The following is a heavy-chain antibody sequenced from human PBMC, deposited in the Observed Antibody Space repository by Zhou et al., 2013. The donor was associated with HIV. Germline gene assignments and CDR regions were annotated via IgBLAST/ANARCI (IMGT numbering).Heavy chain of an antibody. D-gene: IGHD3-10*01. CDR3: ARELGYVKGGGFLDY. V-gene: IGHV1-46*01. J-gene: IGHJ4*02. Sequence: QVQLVQSGAEVKKPGASVKVSCKASGYTFTSYYMHWVRQAPGQGLEWMGIINPSGGSTSYAQKFQGRVTMTRDTSTSTVYMELSSLRSEDTAVYYCARELGYVKGGGFLDYWGQGTLVTVSS. CDR1: GYTFTSYY. CDR2: INPSGGST.